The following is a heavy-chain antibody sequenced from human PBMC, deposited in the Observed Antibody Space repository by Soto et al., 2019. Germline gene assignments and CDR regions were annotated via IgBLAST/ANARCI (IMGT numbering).Heavy chain of an antibody. Sequence: GGSLRLSCAASGFTFSSYWMSWVRQAPGKGLEWVANIKQDGSEKYYVDSVKGRFTISRDNAKNSLYLQMNSLRAEDTAVYYCARSAPQYDFRSGYKRNYYGMDVWGQGTTVTVSS. V-gene: IGHV3-7*01. D-gene: IGHD3-3*01. CDR3: ARSAPQYDFRSGYKRNYYGMDV. CDR2: IKQDGSEK. CDR1: GFTFSSYW. J-gene: IGHJ6*02.